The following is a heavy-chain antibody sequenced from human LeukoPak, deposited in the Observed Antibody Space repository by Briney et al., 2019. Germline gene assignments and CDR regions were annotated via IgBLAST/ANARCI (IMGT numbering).Heavy chain of an antibody. J-gene: IGHJ5*02. Sequence: SETLSLTCTVSGGSISSYYWSWIRQPPGKGLEWIGEINHSGSTNYNPSLKSRVTMSVDTSKNQFSVKLSSVTAADTAVYYCARHGVATWFDPWGQGTLVTVSS. V-gene: IGHV4-34*01. D-gene: IGHD2-15*01. CDR1: GGSISSYY. CDR2: INHSGST. CDR3: ARHGVATWFDP.